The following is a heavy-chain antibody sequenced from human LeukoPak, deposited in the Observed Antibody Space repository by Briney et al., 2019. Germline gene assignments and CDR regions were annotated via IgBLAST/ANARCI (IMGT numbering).Heavy chain of an antibody. CDR1: GASVSNYY. CDR2: FHHSGST. D-gene: IGHD2-15*01. CDR3: ARHHDGGPKLRLDF. J-gene: IGHJ4*02. Sequence: PSETLSLTCRASGASVSNYYWSWIRQSPGKGLEWIGFFHHSGSTNYNPSLNSRVTTSIDTSMNQLSLTLVSVTAADTAVYFCARHHDGGPKLRLDFWGLGVLVTVSS. V-gene: IGHV4-59*08.